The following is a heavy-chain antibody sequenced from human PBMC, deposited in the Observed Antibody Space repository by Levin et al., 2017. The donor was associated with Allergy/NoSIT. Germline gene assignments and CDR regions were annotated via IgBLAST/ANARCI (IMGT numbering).Heavy chain of an antibody. D-gene: IGHD3-10*01. CDR1: GFTFRDHY. V-gene: IGHV3-72*01. Sequence: GESLKISCAVSGFTFRDHYMDWVRQAPGKGLEWVGRIRNEANGYTTEYAASVKGRFTISRDDSGNSLFLQMDSLPTEDTAIYYCARDQGARGVTADYWGQGTLVTVSS. CDR3: ARDQGARGVTADY. CDR2: IRNEANGYTT. J-gene: IGHJ4*02.